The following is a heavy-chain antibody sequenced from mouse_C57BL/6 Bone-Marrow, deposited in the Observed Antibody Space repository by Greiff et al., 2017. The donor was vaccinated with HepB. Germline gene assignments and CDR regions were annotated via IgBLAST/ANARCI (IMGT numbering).Heavy chain of an antibody. CDR2: ISSGGSYT. Sequence: VQLKESGGDLVKPGGSLKLSCAASGFTFSSYGMSWVRQTPDKRLEWVATISSGGSYTYYPDSVKGRFTISRDNAKNTLYLQMSSLKSEDTAMYYCARHTVRYYAMDYWGQGTSVTVSS. V-gene: IGHV5-6*01. J-gene: IGHJ4*01. CDR3: ARHTVRYYAMDY. CDR1: GFTFSSYG.